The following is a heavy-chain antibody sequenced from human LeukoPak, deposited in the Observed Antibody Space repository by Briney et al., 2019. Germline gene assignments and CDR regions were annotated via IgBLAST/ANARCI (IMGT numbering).Heavy chain of an antibody. CDR1: GGSFSGYY. J-gene: IGHJ4*02. Sequence: SETLSLTCAVYGGSFSGYYWSWIRQPPGKGLEWIGEINHSGSTNYNPSLESRVTISVDTSKNQFSLKLSSVTAADTAVYYCARGRAAAGNDYWGQGTLVTVSS. D-gene: IGHD6-13*01. V-gene: IGHV4-34*01. CDR3: ARGRAAAGNDY. CDR2: INHSGST.